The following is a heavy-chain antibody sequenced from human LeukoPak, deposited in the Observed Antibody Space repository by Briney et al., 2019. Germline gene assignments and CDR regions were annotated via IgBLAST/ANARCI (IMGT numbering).Heavy chain of an antibody. V-gene: IGHV3-11*04. CDR3: ALRGGYTSGWYMRDYYMDV. J-gene: IGHJ6*03. CDR2: ISSSSSTI. CDR1: GFTFSDYY. D-gene: IGHD6-19*01. Sequence: GGSLRLSCAASGFTFSDYYMSWIRQAPGKGLEWVSYISSSSSTIYYADSVKGRFTISRDNAKNSLYLQMNSLRAEDTAVYYCALRGGYTSGWYMRDYYMDVWGKGTTVTVSS.